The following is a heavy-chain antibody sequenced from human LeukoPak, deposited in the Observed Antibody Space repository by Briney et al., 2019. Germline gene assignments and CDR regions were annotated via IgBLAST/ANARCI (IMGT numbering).Heavy chain of an antibody. CDR3: ATAVGILGATPYYFDY. Sequence: GASVKVSCKVSGYTLTELSMHWVRQAPGKGLEWMGGFDPEDGETIYAQKFQGRVTMTEDTSTDTAYMELSSLRSEDTAVYYCATAVGILGATPYYFDYRGQGTLVTVSS. D-gene: IGHD1-26*01. CDR2: FDPEDGET. V-gene: IGHV1-24*01. CDR1: GYTLTELS. J-gene: IGHJ4*02.